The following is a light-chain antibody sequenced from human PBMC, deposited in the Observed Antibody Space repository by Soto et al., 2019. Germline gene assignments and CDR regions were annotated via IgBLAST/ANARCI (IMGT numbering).Light chain of an antibody. J-gene: IGLJ1*01. CDR3: QSYDISLSTSGV. V-gene: IGLV1-40*01. Sequence: QPVLTQPPSVSGDPGQRVTISCTGNSSNIGAGFDVHWYQQLPGTAPKLLIYGNSNRPSGVPDRFSGSKSGTSASLAITGLQAEDEADYYCQSYDISLSTSGVFGTGTKLTVL. CDR2: GNS. CDR1: SSNIGAGFD.